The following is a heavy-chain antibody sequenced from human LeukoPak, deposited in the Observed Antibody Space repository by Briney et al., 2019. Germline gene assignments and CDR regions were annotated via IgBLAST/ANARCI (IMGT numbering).Heavy chain of an antibody. CDR3: ARDKGGSGWYGDAFDI. V-gene: IGHV1-46*01. CDR1: GYTFTSYY. J-gene: IGHJ3*02. Sequence: ASVKVSCEASGYTFTSYYMHWVRQAPGQGLEWMGIINPSGGSTSYAQKFQGRVTMTRDTSTSTVYMELSSLRSEDTAVYYCARDKGGSGWYGDAFDIWGQGTMVTVSS. D-gene: IGHD6-19*01. CDR2: INPSGGST.